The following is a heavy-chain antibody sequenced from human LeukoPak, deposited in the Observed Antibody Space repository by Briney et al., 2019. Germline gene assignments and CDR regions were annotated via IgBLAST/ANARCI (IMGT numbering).Heavy chain of an antibody. V-gene: IGHV3-11*04. D-gene: IGHD6-13*01. Sequence: GGSLRLSCAASGFTFSDCYMNWIRQAPGKGLEWVSYISSSATTIYYADSVKGRFTISRDNAKKSLYLQMNSLRAEDTAVYYCARDHSSSWNYFDYWGQGTLVTVSS. CDR2: ISSSATTI. J-gene: IGHJ4*02. CDR1: GFTFSDCY. CDR3: ARDHSSSWNYFDY.